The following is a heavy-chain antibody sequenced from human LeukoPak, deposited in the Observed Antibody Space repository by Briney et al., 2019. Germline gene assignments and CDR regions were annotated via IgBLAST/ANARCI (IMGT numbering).Heavy chain of an antibody. V-gene: IGHV4-61*02. CDR2: IFTSGST. D-gene: IGHD5-18*01. CDR1: GDSISSGDYY. CDR3: TREGYSSPDY. J-gene: IGHJ4*02. Sequence: KTSETLSLTCTVSGDSISSGDYYWSWIRQPAGKGLEWIGRIFTSGSTNYNPSLKSRVTISLDTSKNQFSLNLNAVTAADTAVYYCTREGYSSPDYWGQGTLVTVSS.